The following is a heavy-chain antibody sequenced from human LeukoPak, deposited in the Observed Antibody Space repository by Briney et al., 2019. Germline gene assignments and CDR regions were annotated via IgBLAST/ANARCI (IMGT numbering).Heavy chain of an antibody. J-gene: IGHJ4*02. Sequence: ASVKASCKASGYTFTGYYIHWVRQAPGQGLEWMGRIIPILGIANYAQKFQGRVTITADKSTSTAYMELSSLRSEDTAVYYCASPGYGSGSPYFDYWGQGTLVTVSS. CDR1: GYTFTGYY. CDR3: ASPGYGSGSPYFDY. CDR2: IIPILGIA. D-gene: IGHD3-10*01. V-gene: IGHV1-69*02.